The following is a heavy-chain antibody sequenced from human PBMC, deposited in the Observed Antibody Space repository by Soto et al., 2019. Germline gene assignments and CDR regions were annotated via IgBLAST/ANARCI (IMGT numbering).Heavy chain of an antibody. V-gene: IGHV1-18*01. J-gene: IGHJ4*02. Sequence: ASVKVSCKASGYTFTSYGISWVRQAPGQGLEWMGWISAYNGNTNYAQKLQGRVTMTTGTSTSTAYMELRSLRSDDTAVYYCAGTRDYDILTGYYPSPYYWGQGTLVTVSS. CDR2: ISAYNGNT. D-gene: IGHD3-9*01. CDR3: AGTRDYDILTGYYPSPYY. CDR1: GYTFTSYG.